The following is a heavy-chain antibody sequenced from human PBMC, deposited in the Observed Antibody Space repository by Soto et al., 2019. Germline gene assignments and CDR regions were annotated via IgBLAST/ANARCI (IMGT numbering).Heavy chain of an antibody. V-gene: IGHV4-4*02. CDR2: TYHSGTT. J-gene: IGHJ5*02. D-gene: IGHD3-10*01. CDR1: GDSINNSHW. CDR3: AREVNRSPARGPNWFDP. Sequence: QVQLQESGPGLVQPSGTLSLTCAVSGDSINNSHWWSWVRQTPGKGLEWIGETYHSGTTNYNPSLTTRVTISIDKSKNQFSPKMNSVTAADTAVYYCAREVNRSPARGPNWFDPWGQGTLVTVSS.